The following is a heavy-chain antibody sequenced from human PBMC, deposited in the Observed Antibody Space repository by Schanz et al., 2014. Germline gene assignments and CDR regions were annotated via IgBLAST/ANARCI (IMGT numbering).Heavy chain of an antibody. J-gene: IGHJ5*02. V-gene: IGHV3-15*01. CDR1: GFNFSDYA. CDR2: IKSKTDGETT. D-gene: IGHD6-13*01. CDR3: ATASSPVREAGAGSSFHL. Sequence: EVQLVQSGGGLVQPGGSLRLSCAASGFNFSDYAMCWVRQAPGKGLEWLGRIKSKTDGETTDYAAPVKGRFSISRDDSQSTLYLQMNSLKIEDTAVYYCATASSPVREAGAGSSFHLWGQGTLXTVSP.